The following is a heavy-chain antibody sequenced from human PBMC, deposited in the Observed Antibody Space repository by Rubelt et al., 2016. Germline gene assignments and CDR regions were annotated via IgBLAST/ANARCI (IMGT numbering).Heavy chain of an antibody. Sequence: GSIYYSGSTNYNPSLKSRVTISVDKSKNQFSLKLSSVTAADTAVYYCARAGYGGNSFDYWGQGTLVTVSS. CDR3: ARAGYGGNSFDY. CDR2: IYYSGST. J-gene: IGHJ4*02. D-gene: IGHD4-23*01. V-gene: IGHV4-39*07.